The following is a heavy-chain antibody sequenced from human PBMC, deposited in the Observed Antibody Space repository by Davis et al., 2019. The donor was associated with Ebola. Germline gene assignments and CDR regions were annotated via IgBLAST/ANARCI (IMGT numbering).Heavy chain of an antibody. Sequence: ASVKVSCKASGFTFNAYYMHWVRQAPGQGLEWMGRINPKTGGTKYAQKFQGRVTMTRDTSISTAYMELSSLTSDDTAVYYCARGRGYDNSSYYFWAPDPWGQGTLVTVSS. V-gene: IGHV1-2*06. CDR3: ARGRGYDNSSYYFWAPDP. CDR1: GFTFNAYY. D-gene: IGHD3-22*01. CDR2: INPKTGGT. J-gene: IGHJ5*02.